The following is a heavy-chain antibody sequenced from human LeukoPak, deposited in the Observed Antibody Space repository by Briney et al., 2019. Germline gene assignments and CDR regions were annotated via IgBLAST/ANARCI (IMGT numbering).Heavy chain of an antibody. J-gene: IGHJ6*03. CDR2: IHWNGGRT. CDR1: GFTFDNYG. Sequence: PGGSLRLSCAASGFTFDNYGINWVRQAPGKGLEWVSRIHWNGGRTGYADSVKGRFTISRDNAKNSLYLQMNSLRAEDTAVYYCARESDYYYVDVWGKGTTVTVSS. V-gene: IGHV3-20*04. CDR3: ARESDYYYVDV.